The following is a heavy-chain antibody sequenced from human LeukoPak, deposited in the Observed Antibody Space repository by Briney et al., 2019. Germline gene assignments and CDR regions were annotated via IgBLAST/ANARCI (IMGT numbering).Heavy chain of an antibody. CDR3: ATLGSGSSPIIDFDY. V-gene: IGHV1-46*01. CDR1: GYSFTSYY. D-gene: IGHD3-10*01. Sequence: AASVKVSFKASGYSFTSYYMHWVRQAPGQGLEWMGIIDPSGGSTNYAQKFQGRITMTRDTSTSTVYMEPSSLRSEDTAIYYCATLGSGSSPIIDFDYWGQGTLVTVSS. J-gene: IGHJ4*02. CDR2: IDPSGGST.